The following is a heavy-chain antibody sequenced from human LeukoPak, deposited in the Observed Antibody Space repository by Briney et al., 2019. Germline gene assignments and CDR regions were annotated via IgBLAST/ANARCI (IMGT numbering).Heavy chain of an antibody. CDR2: ISGSGGST. V-gene: IGHV3-23*01. Sequence: GGSLRLSCAASGFTFSSYVMRWVRQAPRKGLEWVFSISGSGGSTYYADSVKGRFTISRDNSKNTLYLQMNNLRAEDAAFYYCAKSIAISGDNYGMDVWGQGTTVTVSS. D-gene: IGHD6-6*01. J-gene: IGHJ6*02. CDR3: AKSIAISGDNYGMDV. CDR1: GFTFSSYV.